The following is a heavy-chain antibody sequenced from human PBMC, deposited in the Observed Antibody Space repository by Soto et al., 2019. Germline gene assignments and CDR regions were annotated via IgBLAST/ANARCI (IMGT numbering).Heavy chain of an antibody. Sequence: GGSLRLSCAASGFTFSSYGMHWVRQAPGKGLEWVAVISYDGSNKYYADSVKGRFTISRDNSKNTLYLQMNSLRAEDTAVYYCAKDLRWYGDYYYYGMDVWGQGTTVTVSS. V-gene: IGHV3-30*18. D-gene: IGHD2-15*01. CDR2: ISYDGSNK. CDR3: AKDLRWYGDYYYYGMDV. J-gene: IGHJ6*02. CDR1: GFTFSSYG.